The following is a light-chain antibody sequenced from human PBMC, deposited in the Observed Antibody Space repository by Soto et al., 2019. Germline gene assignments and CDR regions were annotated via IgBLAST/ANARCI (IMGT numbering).Light chain of an antibody. Sequence: QSALTQPASVSGSPGQSITISCTGTSSDVGGYKYVSWYQHHPGKVPKLMIYEVSTRPSGISSRFSGSKSGNTASLTISGLQAEDEADYYCLSYTSSNTRVFGGGTKLTVL. V-gene: IGLV2-14*01. CDR2: EVS. CDR1: SSDVGGYKY. CDR3: LSYTSSNTRV. J-gene: IGLJ2*01.